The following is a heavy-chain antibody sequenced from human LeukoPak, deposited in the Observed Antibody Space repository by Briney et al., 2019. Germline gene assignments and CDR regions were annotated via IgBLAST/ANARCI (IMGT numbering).Heavy chain of an antibody. CDR2: TNAGNGNT. D-gene: IGHD2-15*01. CDR1: GYTFTSYA. Sequence: ASVKVSCKASGYTFTSYAMHWVRQAPGQRLEWMGWTNAGNGNTKYSQKFQGRVTITRDTSASTAYMELSSLRSEDTAVYYCARAPSGYCSGGSCYSSWFDPWGQGTLVTVSS. J-gene: IGHJ5*02. V-gene: IGHV1-3*01. CDR3: ARAPSGYCSGGSCYSSWFDP.